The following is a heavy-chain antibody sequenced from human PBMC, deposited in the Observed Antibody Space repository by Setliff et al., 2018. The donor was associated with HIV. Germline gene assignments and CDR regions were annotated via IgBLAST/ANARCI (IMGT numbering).Heavy chain of an antibody. D-gene: IGHD2-2*01. CDR2: INHSGST. Sequence: SETLSLTCAVYGASFSDYSWNWIRQPPGKGLEWIGEINHSGSTNYNPSLKSRVTTSVDTSKNQFSLRLSSVTAADTAVYYCARGLGGYCSSVSCYEADHWGQGTLVTVSS. J-gene: IGHJ5*02. V-gene: IGHV4-34*01. CDR3: ARGLGGYCSSVSCYEADH. CDR1: GASFSDYS.